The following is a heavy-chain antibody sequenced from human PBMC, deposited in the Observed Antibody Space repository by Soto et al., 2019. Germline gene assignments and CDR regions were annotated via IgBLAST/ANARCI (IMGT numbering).Heavy chain of an antibody. CDR1: GESMSGTIYY. Sequence: PSETLSLTCSVSGESMSGTIYYWGWIRQPPGKGLEWIGSIYYSGSTYYNPSLKSRVTISVDTSKNHFSLKLTSVTAADTAVYYCARPGGSGWFYFDSWGRGSQVTVS. CDR2: IYYSGST. V-gene: IGHV4-39*02. CDR3: ARPGGSGWFYFDS. J-gene: IGHJ4*02. D-gene: IGHD6-13*01.